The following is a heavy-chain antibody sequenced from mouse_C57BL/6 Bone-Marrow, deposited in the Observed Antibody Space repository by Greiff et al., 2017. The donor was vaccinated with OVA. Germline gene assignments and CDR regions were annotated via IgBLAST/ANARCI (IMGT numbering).Heavy chain of an antibody. CDR2: IYPRSGNT. Sequence: VQLQQSGAELARPGASVKLSCKASGYTFTSYGISWVKQRTGQGLEWIGEIYPRSGNTYYNEKFKGKATLTADKSSRTAYMELRSLTSEDSAVYVCARGGFWAMDYWGQGTAVTVTS. CDR1: GYTFTSYG. J-gene: IGHJ4*01. CDR3: ARGGFWAMDY. D-gene: IGHD3-1*01. V-gene: IGHV1-81*01.